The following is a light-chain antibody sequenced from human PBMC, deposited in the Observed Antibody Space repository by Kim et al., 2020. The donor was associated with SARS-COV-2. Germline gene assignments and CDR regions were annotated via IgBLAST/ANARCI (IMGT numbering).Light chain of an antibody. Sequence: GQAVTISCTGTSSDVGGYNFVSWYQQHPGKAPKLMIYDVNKRPSGVPDRFSGSKSGNTASLTISGLLAEDEADYYCCSYAGSYTLVFGGGTKLTVL. V-gene: IGLV2-11*01. CDR2: DVN. CDR1: SSDVGGYNF. J-gene: IGLJ2*01. CDR3: CSYAGSYTLV.